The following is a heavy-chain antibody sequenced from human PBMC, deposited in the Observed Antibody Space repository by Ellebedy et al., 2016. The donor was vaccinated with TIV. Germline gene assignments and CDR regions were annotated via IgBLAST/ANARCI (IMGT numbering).Heavy chain of an antibody. CDR2: ISSSSDYI. Sequence: PGGSLRLSCAASGFIFSSYTMNWVRQAPGKGLEWVASISSSSDYIYFADSMKGRFTISRDNAKNSLYLQMNSLRVEDTAVYYCAGESLSEEYRSNFVFDSWGQGTLVTVSS. J-gene: IGHJ4*02. V-gene: IGHV3-21*01. CDR1: GFIFSSYT. CDR3: AGESLSEEYRSNFVFDS. D-gene: IGHD3-9*01.